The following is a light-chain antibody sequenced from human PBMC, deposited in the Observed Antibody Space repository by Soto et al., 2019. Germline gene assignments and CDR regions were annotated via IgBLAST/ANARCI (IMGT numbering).Light chain of an antibody. V-gene: IGLV2-23*02. CDR2: EVT. CDR3: CSDAGSSTYV. Sequence: QSALTQPASVSGSPGQSITISCTRTSNDVGSYNFVSWYQQHPGKAPKVLIYEVTKRPSGVSNRFSGSKSVNTASLTISGLQADDEADYYCCSDAGSSTYVFGSGTKLTVL. CDR1: SNDVGSYNF. J-gene: IGLJ1*01.